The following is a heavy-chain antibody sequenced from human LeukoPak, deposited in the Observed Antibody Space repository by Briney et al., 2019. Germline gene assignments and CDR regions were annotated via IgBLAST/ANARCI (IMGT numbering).Heavy chain of an antibody. D-gene: IGHD3-10*01. CDR2: INHSGST. V-gene: IGHV4-34*01. J-gene: IGHJ4*02. Sequence: SETLSLTCAVYGGSFSGYYWSWIRQPPGKGLEWTGEINHSGSTNYNPSLKSRVTISVDTSKNQFSLKLSSVTAADTAVYYCASRRGYYGSGSYFYWGQGTLVTVSS. CDR3: ASRRGYYGSGSYFY. CDR1: GGSFSGYY.